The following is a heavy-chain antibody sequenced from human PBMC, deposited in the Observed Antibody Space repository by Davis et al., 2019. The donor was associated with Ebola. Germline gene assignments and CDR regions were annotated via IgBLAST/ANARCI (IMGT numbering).Heavy chain of an antibody. V-gene: IGHV1-8*01. CDR1: GYTFTSYD. CDR2: MNPNRGNT. CDR3: ACGRSSSWFK. J-gene: IGHJ4*02. D-gene: IGHD6-13*01. Sequence: ASVTVSCMTSGYTFTSYDINWVRQATGQGLEWMGWMNPNRGNTGYAQKFQGRVTMTRNTSISTAYMELSSLRSEDTAVYYCACGRSSSWFKWGQGTLVTVSS.